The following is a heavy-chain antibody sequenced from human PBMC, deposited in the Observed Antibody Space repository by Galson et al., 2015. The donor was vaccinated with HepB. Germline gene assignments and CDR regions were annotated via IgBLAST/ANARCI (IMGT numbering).Heavy chain of an antibody. CDR1: GFTFSSYG. J-gene: IGHJ4*02. V-gene: IGHV3-30*18. CDR3: AKREARKSGPFDL. CDR2: ITYDGRDQ. D-gene: IGHD3-3*01. Sequence: SLRLSCAASGFTFSSYGMHWVRQAPGKGLQWVTYITYDGRDQNDARSVKGRFTISRDNSKSMLYLQMDSLRAEDPAVYHCAKREARKSGPFDLWGQGALVTVSS.